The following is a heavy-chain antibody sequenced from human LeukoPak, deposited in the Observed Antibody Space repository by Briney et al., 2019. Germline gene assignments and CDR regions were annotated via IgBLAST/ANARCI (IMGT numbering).Heavy chain of an antibody. CDR1: GFTFSSYS. CDR3: AKGGRGYSGYDSRGYFDY. J-gene: IGHJ4*02. D-gene: IGHD5-12*01. CDR2: ISGSGGST. V-gene: IGHV3-23*01. Sequence: PGGSLRLSCAASGFTFSSYSMNWVRQAPGKGLEWVSAISGSGGSTYYADSVKGRFTISRDNSKNTLYLQMNSLRAEDTAVYYCAKGGRGYSGYDSRGYFDYWGQGTLVTVSS.